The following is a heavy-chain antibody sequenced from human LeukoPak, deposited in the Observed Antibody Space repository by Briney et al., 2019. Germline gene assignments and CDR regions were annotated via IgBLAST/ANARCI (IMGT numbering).Heavy chain of an antibody. CDR2: IYYSGST. V-gene: IGHV4-59*01. D-gene: IGHD3-3*01. Sequence: NPSETLSLTCTVSGGSISSYYWSWIPQPPGKGLEWIGYIYYSGSTNYNPSLKSRVTTSVDTSKNQFSLKLSSVTAADTAVYYCARGTIFGNWFDPWGQGTLVTVSS. J-gene: IGHJ5*02. CDR1: GGSISSYY. CDR3: ARGTIFGNWFDP.